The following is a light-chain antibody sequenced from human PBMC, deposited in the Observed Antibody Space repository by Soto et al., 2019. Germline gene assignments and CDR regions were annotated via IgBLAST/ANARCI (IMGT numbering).Light chain of an antibody. J-gene: IGKJ2*01. V-gene: IGKV3-11*01. CDR1: QSAHTY. CDR2: ASS. CDR3: QQRSNCPPYT. Sequence: PGDRATLSCRARQSAHTYFAWHQQKAGQAPRLLIYASSNRATGIPARFSGSGSGTDFTLTISRLVPKDCAVYDYQQRSNCPPYTFGQGTKLEIK.